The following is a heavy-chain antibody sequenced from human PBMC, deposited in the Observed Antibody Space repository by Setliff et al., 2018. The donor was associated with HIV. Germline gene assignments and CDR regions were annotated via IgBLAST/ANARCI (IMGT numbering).Heavy chain of an antibody. CDR2: ISGSGGST. D-gene: IGHD5-12*01. CDR1: GFTFSSYA. Sequence: PGESLKISCAASGFTFSSYAMSWVRQAPGKGLEWVSAISGSGGSTYYADSVKGRFTISRDNSKNTLYLQMNSLRAEDTAVYYCAKDPRAAVATICDYCGQGTLVTVSS. V-gene: IGHV3-23*01. CDR3: AKDPRAAVATICDY. J-gene: IGHJ4*02.